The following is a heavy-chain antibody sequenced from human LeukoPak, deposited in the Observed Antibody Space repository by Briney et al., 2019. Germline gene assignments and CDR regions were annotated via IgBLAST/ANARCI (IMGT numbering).Heavy chain of an antibody. Sequence: QPGGSLRLSCAASGFTFSSFAMNWVRQAPGKGLEWVSAIRCSGGSTYYADSVKGRFTISRDDSKNTLYLQMNSLRAEDTAVYYCAKVILSRTRGPFDFWGQGTLVTVSS. CDR3: AKVILSRTRGPFDF. D-gene: IGHD1-14*01. CDR2: IRCSGGST. V-gene: IGHV3-23*01. CDR1: GFTFSSFA. J-gene: IGHJ4*02.